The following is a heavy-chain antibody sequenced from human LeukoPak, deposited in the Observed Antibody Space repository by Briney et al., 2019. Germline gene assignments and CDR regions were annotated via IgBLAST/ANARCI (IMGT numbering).Heavy chain of an antibody. Sequence: GSSVKVSCKASGGTFSSYAISWVRQAPGQGLEWMGIINPSGGSTSYAQKFQGRVTMTRDTSTSTVYMELSSLRSEDTAVYYCARSSYYDSSGYLDYWGQGTLVTVSS. CDR1: GGTFSSYA. J-gene: IGHJ4*02. V-gene: IGHV1-46*01. CDR2: INPSGGST. CDR3: ARSSYYDSSGYLDY. D-gene: IGHD3-22*01.